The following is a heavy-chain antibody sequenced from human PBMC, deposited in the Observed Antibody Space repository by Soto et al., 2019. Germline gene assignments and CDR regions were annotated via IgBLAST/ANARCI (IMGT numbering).Heavy chain of an antibody. CDR2: VNHSGTT. V-gene: IGHV4-34*01. Sequence: SETLSLTCSVSGGSFNGFFWSWIRQPPGKGLEWIGEVNHSGTTKYSPALKSRVTMSADTSKNLFFLNLTSVTAADTAVYYCARMGPVLGQWGQGSLVTVSS. CDR3: ARMGPVLGQ. J-gene: IGHJ4*02. D-gene: IGHD3-16*01. CDR1: GGSFNGFF.